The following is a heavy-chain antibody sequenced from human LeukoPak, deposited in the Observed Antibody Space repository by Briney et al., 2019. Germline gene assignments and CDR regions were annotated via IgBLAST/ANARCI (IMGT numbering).Heavy chain of an antibody. CDR3: ARSYDFWSGRLFDY. CDR2: IYYSGST. J-gene: IGHJ4*02. V-gene: IGHV4-59*01. CDR1: GGSISSYY. Sequence: SETLSLTCTDTGGSISSYYWSWIRQPPGKGLEWIGYIYYSGSTNYNPSLKSRVTISVDTSKNQFSLKLSSVTAADTAVYYCARSYDFWSGRLFDYWGQGTLVTVSS. D-gene: IGHD3-3*01.